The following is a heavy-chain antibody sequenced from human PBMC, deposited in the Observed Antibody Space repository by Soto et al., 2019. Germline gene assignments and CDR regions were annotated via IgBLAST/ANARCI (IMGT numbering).Heavy chain of an antibody. CDR3: AKVGRYYDSSGYGAFDI. D-gene: IGHD3-22*01. V-gene: IGHV3-23*01. CDR1: GFTFSSYA. J-gene: IGHJ3*02. CDR2: ISGSGGST. Sequence: GGSLRLSCAASGFTFSSYAMSWVRQAPGKGLEWVSAISGSGGSTYYADSVKGRFTISRDNSKNTLYLQMNSLRAEDTAVYYRAKVGRYYDSSGYGAFDIWGQGTMVTVSS.